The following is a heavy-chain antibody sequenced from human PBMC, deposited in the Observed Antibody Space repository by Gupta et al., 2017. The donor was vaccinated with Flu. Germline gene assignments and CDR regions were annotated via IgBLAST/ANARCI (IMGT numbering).Heavy chain of an antibody. CDR1: GFTFADFH. CDR3: ARGSLNNWQFVEY. Sequence: QVQLMESGGDLVKPGGSLRLSCTASGFTFADFHMGWIRQAPGKGLEFVSYITSSGTYSHSADYVRGRFTISRDNARTSIYLQMHRLTVEDTAIYYCARGSLNNWQFVEYWGQGVLVTVSA. J-gene: IGHJ4*02. CDR2: ITSSGTYS. V-gene: IGHV3-11*05.